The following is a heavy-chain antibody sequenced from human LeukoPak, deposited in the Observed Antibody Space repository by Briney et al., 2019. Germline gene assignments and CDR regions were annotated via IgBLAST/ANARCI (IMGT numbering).Heavy chain of an antibody. CDR2: IYYSGST. J-gene: IGHJ6*03. CDR3: ARHSGWYPHYYMDV. Sequence: PSETLSLTCTVSGGSIGSSSYYWGWIRQPPGKGLEWLGSIYYSGSTYYNPSLKSRVTISVDTSKNQFSLKLSSVTAADTAVYYCARHSGWYPHYYMDVWGKGTTVTISS. V-gene: IGHV4-39*01. D-gene: IGHD6-19*01. CDR1: GGSIGSSSYY.